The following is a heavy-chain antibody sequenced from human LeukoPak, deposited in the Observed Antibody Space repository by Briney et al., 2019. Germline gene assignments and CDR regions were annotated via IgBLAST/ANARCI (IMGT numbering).Heavy chain of an antibody. D-gene: IGHD3-10*01. Sequence: GGSLRLSRPASGFTFRSYAMQWVRRAPGKGLDWGAVISYDGSNKYYADSVNGRFTISRDNSKNTLYLQMNSLRAEDTAMYYCARDFHYYGSGLDYWAREPWSPSPQ. J-gene: IGHJ4*02. CDR2: ISYDGSNK. V-gene: IGHV3-30*04. CDR1: GFTFRSYA. CDR3: ARDFHYYGSGLDY.